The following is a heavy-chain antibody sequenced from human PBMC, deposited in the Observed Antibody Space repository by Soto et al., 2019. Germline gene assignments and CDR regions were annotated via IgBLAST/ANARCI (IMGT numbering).Heavy chain of an antibody. CDR1: GDTFTSYW. CDR3: ATRRPNYGPGAFDI. CDR2: IFPGDSET. Sequence: GESLKISCKASGDTFTSYWIAWVRQMPGKGLEWMGIIFPGDSETTYSPSFQGQVTISADTSIRTAYLQWSSLQASDTAIYYCATRRPNYGPGAFDIWGQGTMVTVSS. D-gene: IGHD4-17*01. J-gene: IGHJ3*02. V-gene: IGHV5-51*01.